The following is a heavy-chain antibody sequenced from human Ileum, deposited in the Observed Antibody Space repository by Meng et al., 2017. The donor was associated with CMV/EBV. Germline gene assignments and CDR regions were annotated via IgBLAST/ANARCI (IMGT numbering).Heavy chain of an antibody. V-gene: IGHV4-4*02. CDR1: GDSIRNNNW. J-gene: IGHJ5*01. Sequence: CVVSGDSIRNNNWWSWVRQAPGKGLEWIGEIFHSGSTNYNPSLKSRVATSIDKSKNQFSLRVTSVTAADTAVYYCARQGNNNNYWFDFWGQGTLVTVSS. CDR3: ARQGNNNNYWFDF. D-gene: IGHD4-11*01. CDR2: IFHSGST.